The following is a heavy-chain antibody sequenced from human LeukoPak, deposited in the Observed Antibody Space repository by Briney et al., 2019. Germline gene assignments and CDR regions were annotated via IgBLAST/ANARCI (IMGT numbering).Heavy chain of an antibody. V-gene: IGHV4-34*01. CDR3: AREYSSGWYDAFDI. D-gene: IGHD6-19*01. CDR2: IYYSGST. CDR1: GGSFSGYY. Sequence: SSETLSLTCAVYGGSFSGYYWSWIRQPPGKGLEWIGSIYYSGSTYYNPSLKSRVTISVDTSKNQFSLKLSSVTAADTAVYYCAREYSSGWYDAFDIWGQGTMVTVSS. J-gene: IGHJ3*02.